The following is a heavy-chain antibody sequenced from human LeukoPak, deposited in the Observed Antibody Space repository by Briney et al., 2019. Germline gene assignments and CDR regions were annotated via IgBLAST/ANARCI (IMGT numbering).Heavy chain of an antibody. J-gene: IGHJ5*02. Sequence: GASVKVSCKASGYTFTSFDINWVRQASGQGLEWMGGTNPNSGNTDYAQKFQGRVTMTRNTSKSTAYMELSSLRSEDTAVYYCALLFRGRIAVAGNHWGQGTLVTVSS. CDR3: ALLFRGRIAVAGNH. CDR1: GYTFTSFD. CDR2: TNPNSGNT. V-gene: IGHV1-8*01. D-gene: IGHD6-19*01.